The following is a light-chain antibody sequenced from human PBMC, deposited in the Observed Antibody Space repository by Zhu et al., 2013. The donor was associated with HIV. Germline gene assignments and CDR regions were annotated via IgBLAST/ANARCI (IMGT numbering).Light chain of an antibody. CDR3: QSYDNSLSAWV. CDR2: WAS. V-gene: IGKV4-1*01. Sequence: DIVMTQSPDSLAVSLGERATINCKSSQSVWSSSNNKNYLAWFQHKPGQPPKLLIFWASIRESGVPDRFSGSGSGTDFTLTISSLQAEDLAVYYCQSYDNSLSAWVFGGGTK. CDR1: QSVWSSSNNKNY. J-gene: IGKJ4*02.